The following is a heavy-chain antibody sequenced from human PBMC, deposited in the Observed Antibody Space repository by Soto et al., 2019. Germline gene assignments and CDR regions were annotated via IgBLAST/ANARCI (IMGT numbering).Heavy chain of an antibody. CDR2: ISGSGGST. D-gene: IGHD3-3*01. J-gene: IGHJ5*02. Sequence: PGGSLRLCCAASGFTFSSYAMSWVRQAPGKGLEWVSAISGSGGSTYYADSVKGRFTISRDNSKNTLYLQMNSLRAEDTAVYYCAKHDYDFWSGSAGPFDPWGQGTLVTVSS. CDR1: GFTFSSYA. CDR3: AKHDYDFWSGSAGPFDP. V-gene: IGHV3-23*01.